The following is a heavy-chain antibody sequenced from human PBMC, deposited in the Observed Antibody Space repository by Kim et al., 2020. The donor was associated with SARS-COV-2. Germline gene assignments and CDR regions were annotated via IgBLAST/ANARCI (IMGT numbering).Heavy chain of an antibody. CDR2: I. J-gene: IGHJ6*02. Sequence: IGYADSVKGRFTISRDNAKNSLYLQMNSLRAEDTALYYCAKVPTPDGMDVWGQGTTVTVSS. CDR3: AKVPTPDGMDV. V-gene: IGHV3-9*01.